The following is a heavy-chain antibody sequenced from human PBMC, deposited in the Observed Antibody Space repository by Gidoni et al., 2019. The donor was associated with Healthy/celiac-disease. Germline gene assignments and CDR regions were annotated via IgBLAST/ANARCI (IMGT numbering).Heavy chain of an antibody. CDR3: ARERGNGDGFDY. D-gene: IGHD4-17*01. Sequence: EVQLVESGGGLVQPGGSLRLSCAASGFTFSSYEMNWVRQAPGKGLEWVSYISSSGSTIYYADSVKGRFTISRDNAKNSLYLQMNSLRAEDTAVYYCARERGNGDGFDYWGQGTLVTVSS. CDR1: GFTFSSYE. J-gene: IGHJ4*02. CDR2: ISSSGSTI. V-gene: IGHV3-48*03.